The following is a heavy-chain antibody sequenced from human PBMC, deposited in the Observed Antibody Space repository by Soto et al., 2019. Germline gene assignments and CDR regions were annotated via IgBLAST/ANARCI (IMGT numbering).Heavy chain of an antibody. Sequence: QVQLVQSGAEVKKPGSSVKVSCKASGGTFSSYTISWVRQAPGQGLEWMGGIIPIFGTANYAQKFQGRVTITADESTSTAYMELSSLRSEDTAVYYCARLHDYYDSSGYSLPFDYWGQGTLVTVSS. V-gene: IGHV1-69*01. J-gene: IGHJ4*02. CDR2: IIPIFGTA. D-gene: IGHD3-22*01. CDR1: GGTFSSYT. CDR3: ARLHDYYDSSGYSLPFDY.